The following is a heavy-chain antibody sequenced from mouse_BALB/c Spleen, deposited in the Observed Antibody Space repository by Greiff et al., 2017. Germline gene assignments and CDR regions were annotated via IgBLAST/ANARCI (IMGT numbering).Heavy chain of an antibody. CDR1: GDSITSGY. CDR2: ISYSGST. V-gene: IGHV3-8*02. J-gene: IGHJ3*01. CDR3: ASGDYYGSSYERFAY. Sequence: EVHLVESGPSLVKPSQTLSLTCSVTGDSITSGYWNWIRKFPGNKLEYMGYISYSGSTYYNPSLKSRISITRDTSKNQYYLQLNSVTTEDTATYYCASGDYYGSSYERFAYWGQGTLVTVSA. D-gene: IGHD1-1*01.